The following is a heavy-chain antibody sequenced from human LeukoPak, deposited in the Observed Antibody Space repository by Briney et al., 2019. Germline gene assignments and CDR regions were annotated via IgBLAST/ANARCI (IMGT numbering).Heavy chain of an antibody. V-gene: IGHV3-23*01. D-gene: IGHD3-10*01. CDR2: ISGSGGST. J-gene: IGHJ4*02. Sequence: GGSLRLSCAASGFTFSSYAMSWVRQAPGKGLEWVSAISGSGGSTYYADSVKGRFTISRDNSKNTLYLQMNSLRAEDTAVYYCTKGSLWFGDLGGYWGQGTLVTVSS. CDR1: GFTFSSYA. CDR3: TKGSLWFGDLGGY.